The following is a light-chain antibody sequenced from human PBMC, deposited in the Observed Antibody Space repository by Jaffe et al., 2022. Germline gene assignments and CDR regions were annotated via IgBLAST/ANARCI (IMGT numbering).Light chain of an antibody. Sequence: DIQMTQSPSSVSAFVGDRVTITCRASQGIYTSLAWYQQKPGKAPQLLIYAASSLQSGVPSRFSGSGSGTDFTLTISSLQPEDFATYYCQQANSFPLTFGGGTKVEIK. CDR1: QGIYTS. CDR2: AAS. V-gene: IGKV1-12*01. CDR3: QQANSFPLT. J-gene: IGKJ4*01.